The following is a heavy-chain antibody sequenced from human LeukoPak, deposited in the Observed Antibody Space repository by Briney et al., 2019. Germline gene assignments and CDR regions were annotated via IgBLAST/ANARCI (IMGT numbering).Heavy chain of an antibody. V-gene: IGHV4-39*07. CDR1: GGSISSSSYY. CDR3: ARGRGGGRLARYFDY. CDR2: IYYSGST. D-gene: IGHD3-16*01. Sequence: SETVSLTCTVSGGSISSSSYYWGWIRQPPGKGLEWFGSIYYSGSTYYTPSLKSRLTISGDTSKNQFSLKLSPVTAADTAVYYWARGRGGGRLARYFDYWGQGTLVTVSS. J-gene: IGHJ4*02.